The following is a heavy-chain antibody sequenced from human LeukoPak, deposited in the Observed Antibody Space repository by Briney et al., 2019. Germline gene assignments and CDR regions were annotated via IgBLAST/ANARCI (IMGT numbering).Heavy chain of an antibody. V-gene: IGHV4-39*01. CDR1: GGSISSSSYY. CDR2: IYYSGST. CDR3: ASQIDPYYFDH. J-gene: IGHJ4*02. Sequence: SETLSLTCTVSGGSISSSSYYWGWIRQPPGKGLEWIGSIYYSGSTYYNPSLKSRVTISVDTSKNQFSLKLSSVTAADTAVYYCASQIDPYYFDHWGQGSLVTVSS.